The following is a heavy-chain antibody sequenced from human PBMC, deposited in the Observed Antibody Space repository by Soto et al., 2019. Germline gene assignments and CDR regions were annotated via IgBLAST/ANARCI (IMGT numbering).Heavy chain of an antibody. Sequence: QVQLQQWGAGLLKPSETLSLTCAVYGGSFSGYYWSWIRQPPGKGLEWIGEINHSGSTNYNPSLKSRVTISVDTSKNQFSLKLSSVTAADTAVYYCAREDLYCSGGSCYPWYFDLWGRGTLVTVSS. CDR3: AREDLYCSGGSCYPWYFDL. D-gene: IGHD2-15*01. CDR2: INHSGST. J-gene: IGHJ2*01. CDR1: GGSFSGYY. V-gene: IGHV4-34*01.